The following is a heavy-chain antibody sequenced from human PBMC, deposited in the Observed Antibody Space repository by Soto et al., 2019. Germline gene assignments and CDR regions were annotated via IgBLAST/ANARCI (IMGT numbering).Heavy chain of an antibody. J-gene: IGHJ5*02. CDR1: GFTFSSYG. CDR3: AKANDFWSGYQINWFDP. Sequence: LRLSCAASGFTFSSYGMHWVRQAPGKGLEWVAVISYDGSNKYYADSVKGRFTISRDNSKNTLYLQMNSLRAEDTAVYYCAKANDFWSGYQINWFDPWGQGTLVTVSS. D-gene: IGHD3-3*01. V-gene: IGHV3-30*18. CDR2: ISYDGSNK.